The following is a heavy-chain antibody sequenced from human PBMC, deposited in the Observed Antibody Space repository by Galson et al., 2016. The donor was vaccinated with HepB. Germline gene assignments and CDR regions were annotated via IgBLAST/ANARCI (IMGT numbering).Heavy chain of an antibody. V-gene: IGHV1-46*01. Sequence: SVKVSCKASGYSVTNYYVHWVRQAPGQGLDWMGVINPSGDSTTYAQKFQGRVTMTRDTSTSTILMELSGLRSEDTAVYCCATGDDYISLDYWGQGTLVTVSS. CDR2: INPSGDST. D-gene: IGHD3-9*01. J-gene: IGHJ4*02. CDR3: ATGDDYISLDY. CDR1: GYSVTNYY.